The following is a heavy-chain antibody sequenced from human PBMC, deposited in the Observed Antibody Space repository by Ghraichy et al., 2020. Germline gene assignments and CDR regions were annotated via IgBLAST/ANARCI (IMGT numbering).Heavy chain of an antibody. Sequence: LSLTCAASGFTLDDYGMSWVRQAPGKGLEWVSGINRNGGSTGYADSVKGRFTISRDNAKNSLYLQMNSLRVEDTALYHCARENAFDIWGQGTMVTVSS. V-gene: IGHV3-20*01. CDR2: INRNGGST. CDR3: ARENAFDI. CDR1: GFTLDDYG. J-gene: IGHJ3*02.